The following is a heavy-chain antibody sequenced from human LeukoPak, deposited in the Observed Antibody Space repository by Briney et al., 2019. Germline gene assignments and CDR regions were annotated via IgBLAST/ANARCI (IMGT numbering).Heavy chain of an antibody. CDR3: ARDLGYTRDY. CDR2: ISGSGGST. Sequence: GGTLRLSCAASGFTFSSYGMSWVRQAPGKGLEWVSAISGSGGSTYYADSVKGRFTISRDNSKSTLYLQMNSLRAEDTAVYYCARDLGYTRDYWGQGTLVTVSS. V-gene: IGHV3-23*01. D-gene: IGHD5-24*01. CDR1: GFTFSSYG. J-gene: IGHJ4*02.